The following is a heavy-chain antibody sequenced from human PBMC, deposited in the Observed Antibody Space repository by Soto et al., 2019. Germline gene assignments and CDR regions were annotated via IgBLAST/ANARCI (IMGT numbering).Heavy chain of an antibody. Sequence: EVQLVESGGGLVKPGGSLRLSCAASGFDFSSYSMNWVRQAPGKGLEWVSSINEDSSYIYYAHSLRGRXXXXXDNXXXXXXXXXXXXXAEDTAVYYCVRDFGWYFRSGYMDVWGDGAXXTXS. CDR2: INEDSSYI. V-gene: IGHV3-21*02. CDR3: VRDFGWYFRSGYMDV. CDR1: GFDFSSYS. D-gene: IGHD2-21*01. J-gene: IGHJ6*03.